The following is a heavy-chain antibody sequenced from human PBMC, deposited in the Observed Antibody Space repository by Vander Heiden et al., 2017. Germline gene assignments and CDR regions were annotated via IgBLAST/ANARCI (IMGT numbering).Heavy chain of an antibody. CDR3: AKGGHLDD. CDR2: INEDGREK. J-gene: IGHJ4*02. D-gene: IGHD3-16*01. V-gene: IGHV3-7*03. Sequence: EVQLVASGGGLVQPGGSLRRSCAASGFPFSSYRRSWVRQAPGKGLEWVANINEDGREKHYVDSVKGRFTISRDNAKNSLYLQMNSLRVEDTDIYYCAKGGHLDDWGQGTVVTVSS. CDR1: GFPFSSYR.